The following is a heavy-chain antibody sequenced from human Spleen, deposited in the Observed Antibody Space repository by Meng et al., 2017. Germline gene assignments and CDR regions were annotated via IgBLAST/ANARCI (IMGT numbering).Heavy chain of an antibody. CDR1: GDSVSSNSAA. J-gene: IGHJ6*02. CDR2: TYYRSKWFN. V-gene: IGHV6-1*01. Sequence: SQTLSLTCVISGDSVSSNSAAWNWIRQSPSRGLEWLGRTYYRSKWFNDYAVSVKSRISINPDTSKNQFSLQLTSVTPEDTAVYYCARLSWNHYFHFYGMDFWGQGTAVTVSS. D-gene: IGHD2/OR15-2a*01. CDR3: ARLSWNHYFHFYGMDF.